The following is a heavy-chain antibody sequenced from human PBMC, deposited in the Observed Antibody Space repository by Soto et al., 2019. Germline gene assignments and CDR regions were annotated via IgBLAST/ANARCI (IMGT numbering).Heavy chain of an antibody. CDR3: AAHLGYCGGGGPCSVDV. J-gene: IGHJ6*02. CDR1: GITSAAYS. D-gene: IGHD2-15*01. V-gene: IGHV3-30-3*01. CDR2: MSFDGRDK. Sequence: GSLSLSCDASGITSAAYSMHWVRQAQDKGLEWISTMSFDGRDKVYAYYADSVKGRFSILRDNVKTTMYLQMDRLRPDDTSMYYCAAHLGYCGGGGPCSVDVWGQGTTVTVSS.